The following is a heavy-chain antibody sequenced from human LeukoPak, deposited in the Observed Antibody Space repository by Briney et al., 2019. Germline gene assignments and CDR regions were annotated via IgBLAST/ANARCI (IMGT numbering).Heavy chain of an antibody. CDR2: INPNSGGT. V-gene: IGHV1-2*02. CDR1: GYTFTVYY. J-gene: IGHJ4*02. Sequence: ASVTVSFKASGYTFTVYYMHWVRQAPGQGLEWMGWINPNSGGTNYAQKFQGRVTMTRDTSISTAYMELSRLRSDDTAVYYCARASSSWSLDFDYWGQGTLVTVSS. D-gene: IGHD6-13*01. CDR3: ARASSSWSLDFDY.